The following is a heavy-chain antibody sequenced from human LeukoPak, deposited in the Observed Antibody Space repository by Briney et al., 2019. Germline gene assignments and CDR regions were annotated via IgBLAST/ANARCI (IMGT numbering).Heavy chain of an antibody. CDR3: ATQSNTLVVVISPFDY. V-gene: IGHV3-30*02. CDR2: IQDDGATT. D-gene: IGHD3-22*01. CDR1: GLTFSNFP. J-gene: IGHJ4*02. Sequence: PGGSLRLSCAASGLTFSNFPMHWVRQAPGKGLEWVALIQDDGATTNYADSVRGRFTISRDNSKSTVYLQMNSLKPDDTAVYYCATQSNTLVVVISPFDYWGQGTLVTVSS.